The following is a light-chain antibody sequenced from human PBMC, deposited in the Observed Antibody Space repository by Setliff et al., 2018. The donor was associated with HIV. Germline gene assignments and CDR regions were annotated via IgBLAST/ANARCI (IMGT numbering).Light chain of an antibody. Sequence: KRVTISCSGSSSNIGSNTVNWYQKLPGTAPKLLIYSNNQRPSGVPDRFSGSTSGSSASLAISGLQSEDEGDYYCAAWDDSLSGRYVFGPGTKVTVL. CDR1: SSNIGSNT. V-gene: IGLV1-44*01. CDR2: SNN. CDR3: AAWDDSLSGRYV. J-gene: IGLJ1*01.